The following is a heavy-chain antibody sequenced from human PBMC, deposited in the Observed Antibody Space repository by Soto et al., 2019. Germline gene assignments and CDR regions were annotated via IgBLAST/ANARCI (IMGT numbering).Heavy chain of an antibody. CDR3: ARFSGNAFDI. J-gene: IGHJ3*02. CDR2: IYYNGDT. CDR1: GGSISSSSYN. V-gene: IGHV4-39*01. Sequence: SETLSLTCSVSGGSISSSSYNWDWIRQPPGKGLEWIGTIYYNGDTDYNPFLKSRAAISVDASDFQFSLKLTSVTAADTSIYYCARFSGNAFDIWGHGTMVTVSS.